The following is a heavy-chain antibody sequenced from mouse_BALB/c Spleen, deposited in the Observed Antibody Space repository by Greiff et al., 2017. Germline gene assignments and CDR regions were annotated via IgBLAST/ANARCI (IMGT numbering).Heavy chain of an antibody. Sequence: QVQLQQSGAELMKPGASVKISCKATGYTFSSYWIEWVKQRPGHGLEWIGEILPGSGSTNYNEKFKGKATFTADTSSNTAYMQLSSLTSEDSAVYYCARSSTMITTNWFAYWGQGTLVTVSA. CDR1: GYTFSSYW. CDR2: ILPGSGST. J-gene: IGHJ3*01. CDR3: ARSSTMITTNWFAY. D-gene: IGHD2-4*01. V-gene: IGHV1-9*01.